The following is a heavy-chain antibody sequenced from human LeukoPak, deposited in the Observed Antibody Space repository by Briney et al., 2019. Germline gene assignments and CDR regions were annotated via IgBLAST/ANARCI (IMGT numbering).Heavy chain of an antibody. CDR1: GGSISSSSYY. CDR2: SYYSGST. CDR3: GRGGVSSPRIQPYYYYYMDV. Sequence: ETLSLTCTVSGGSISSSSYYWGWLRQPPGKGRGWSGSSYYSGSTYYNPSLKSRVTISVDTSKNQFSLKLSSVTAADTAVYYCGRGGVSSPRIQPYYYYYMDVWGKGTTVTVSS. V-gene: IGHV4-39*07. J-gene: IGHJ6*03. D-gene: IGHD5-18*01.